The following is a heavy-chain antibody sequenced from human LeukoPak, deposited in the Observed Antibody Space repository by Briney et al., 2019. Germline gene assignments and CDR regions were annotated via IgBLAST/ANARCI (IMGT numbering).Heavy chain of an antibody. Sequence: GGSLRLSCAASGFVFSDYGMHWVRQAPGKGLEWVTLVRNDGSDKYYADSVKGRFTISRDNSKNTLYLQMNSLRPEDTAVYYCAKHYYGSGSQKYYFDYWGQGTLVTVSS. D-gene: IGHD3-10*01. CDR1: GFVFSDYG. CDR3: AKHYYGSGSQKYYFDY. J-gene: IGHJ4*02. CDR2: VRNDGSDK. V-gene: IGHV3-30*02.